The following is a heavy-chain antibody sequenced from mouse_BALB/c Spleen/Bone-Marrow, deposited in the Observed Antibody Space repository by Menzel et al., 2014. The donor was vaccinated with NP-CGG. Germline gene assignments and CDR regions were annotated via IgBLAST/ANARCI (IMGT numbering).Heavy chain of an antibody. V-gene: IGHV5-15*02. CDR2: ISNLAYSI. CDR3: ATIYYGNSYARDY. Sequence: EVQLVESGGGLVQPGGSRKLSCAASGFTFSDYGMAWVRQAPGKGPEWVAFISNLAYSIYYADTVTGRFTISRENAKNTLYLEMSSLRSEDTAMYSCATIYYGNSYARDYGGQGTSVPVSP. CDR1: GFTFSDYG. J-gene: IGHJ4*01. D-gene: IGHD2-1*01.